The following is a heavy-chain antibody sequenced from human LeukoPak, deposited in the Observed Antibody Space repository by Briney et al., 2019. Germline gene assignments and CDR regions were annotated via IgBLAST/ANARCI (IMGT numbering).Heavy chain of an antibody. Sequence: PSETLSLTCTVSGYSISSGYYWGWIRQPPGKGLEWIGSIYHSGSTNYNPSLKSRVTISVDTSKNQFSLKLSSVTAADTAVYYCARQGPYDYGDYGPRDYWGQGTLVTVSS. CDR3: ARQGPYDYGDYGPRDY. CDR1: GYSISSGYY. V-gene: IGHV4-38-2*02. J-gene: IGHJ4*02. D-gene: IGHD4-17*01. CDR2: IYHSGST.